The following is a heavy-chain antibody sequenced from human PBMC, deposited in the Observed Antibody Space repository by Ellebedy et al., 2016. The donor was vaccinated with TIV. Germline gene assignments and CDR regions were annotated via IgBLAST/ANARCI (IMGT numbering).Heavy chain of an antibody. D-gene: IGHD1-14*01. J-gene: IGHJ4*02. Sequence: GESLKISCAASGFTFSNAWMSWVRQAPGKGLEWPAYISGSGGPIHYADSVKGRFTISRDNAQNSVYLQINSLRAEDTAVYYCARDGSPEHQTGTVYLDYWGQGTLVTVSS. CDR3: ARDGSPEHQTGTVYLDY. V-gene: IGHV3-11*04. CDR2: ISGSGGPI. CDR1: GFTFSNAW.